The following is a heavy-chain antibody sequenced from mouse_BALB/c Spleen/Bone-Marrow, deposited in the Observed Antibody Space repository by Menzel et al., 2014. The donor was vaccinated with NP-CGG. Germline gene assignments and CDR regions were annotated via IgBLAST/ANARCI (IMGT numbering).Heavy chain of an antibody. J-gene: IGHJ4*01. CDR1: GFSLTNYG. CDR3: ARHRYYAMDY. V-gene: IGHV2-6-1*01. Sequence: QVTLKVCGPGLVAPSQSLSITCTISGFSLTNYGVHWVRQPPGKGQEWLVVIWSDGSTTYNSALKSRLSISKDNSKSQVFLKMNSLQTDDTAMYYCARHRYYAMDYWGQGTSVTVSS. CDR2: IWSDGST.